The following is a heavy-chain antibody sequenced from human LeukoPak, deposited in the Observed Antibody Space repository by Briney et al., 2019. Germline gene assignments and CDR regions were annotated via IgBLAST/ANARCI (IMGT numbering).Heavy chain of an antibody. J-gene: IGHJ6*04. Sequence: SETLSLTCTVSGGSISSYYWSWIRQPPGKGLEWIGYIYYSGSTNYNPSLKSRVTISVDTSKNQFSLKLSSVTAADTAAYYCARVDYGDYYYYGMDVWGKGTTVTVSS. D-gene: IGHD4-17*01. CDR1: GGSISSYY. V-gene: IGHV4-59*01. CDR3: ARVDYGDYYYYGMDV. CDR2: IYYSGST.